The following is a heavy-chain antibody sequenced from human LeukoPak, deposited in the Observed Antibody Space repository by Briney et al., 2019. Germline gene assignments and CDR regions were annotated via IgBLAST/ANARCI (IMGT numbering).Heavy chain of an antibody. D-gene: IGHD6-19*01. J-gene: IGHJ4*02. V-gene: IGHV3-30*03. Sequence: GGSLRLSCAASGFTFSSYGMHWVRQAPGKGLEWVAVISYDGGNKYYADSVKGRFTISRDNSKNTLYLQMNSLRAEDTAVYYCARDGGIAVAGTDYWGQGTLVTVSS. CDR3: ARDGGIAVAGTDY. CDR2: ISYDGGNK. CDR1: GFTFSSYG.